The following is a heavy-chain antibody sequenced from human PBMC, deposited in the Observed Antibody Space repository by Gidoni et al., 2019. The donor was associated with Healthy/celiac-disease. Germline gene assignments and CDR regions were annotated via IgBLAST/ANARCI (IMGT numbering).Heavy chain of an antibody. Sequence: QLQLQESGPGLVKPSETLSLTCPVSGGSISSSSYYWGWIRQPPGKGLAWIGSIYYSGRTYYNPSLKSRVTISVDTSKNQFSLKLSSVTAADTAVYYCARDRDGDYGVLDYWGQGTLVTVSS. V-gene: IGHV4-39*07. CDR1: GGSISSSSYY. CDR3: ARDRDGDYGVLDY. J-gene: IGHJ4*02. D-gene: IGHD4-17*01. CDR2: IYYSGRT.